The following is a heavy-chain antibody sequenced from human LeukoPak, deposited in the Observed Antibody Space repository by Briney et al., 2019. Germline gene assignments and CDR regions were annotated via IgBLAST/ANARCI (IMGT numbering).Heavy chain of an antibody. Sequence: ASVKVSCKASGYTFTSYGISWVRQAPGQGLEWRGGISAYNGNTNYAQKLQGRVTMTTDTSTSTAYMELRSLRSDDTAVYYCAREYSGNSGVWFDPWGQGTLVTVSS. D-gene: IGHD4-23*01. J-gene: IGHJ5*02. CDR3: AREYSGNSGVWFDP. V-gene: IGHV1-18*01. CDR2: ISAYNGNT. CDR1: GYTFTSYG.